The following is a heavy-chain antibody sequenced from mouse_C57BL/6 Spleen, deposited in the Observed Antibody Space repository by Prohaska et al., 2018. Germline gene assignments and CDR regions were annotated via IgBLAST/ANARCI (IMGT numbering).Heavy chain of an antibody. CDR3: NGITTEGY. Sequence: GAELVRPGASVTLSCKASGYTFTDYEMHWVKQTPVHGLEWIGAIDPETGGTAYNQKFKGKAILTADKSSSTAYMELRSLTSEDSAVYYCNGITTEGYWGQGTTLTVSS. V-gene: IGHV1-15*01. D-gene: IGHD1-1*01. J-gene: IGHJ2*01. CDR1: GYTFTDYE. CDR2: IDPETGGT.